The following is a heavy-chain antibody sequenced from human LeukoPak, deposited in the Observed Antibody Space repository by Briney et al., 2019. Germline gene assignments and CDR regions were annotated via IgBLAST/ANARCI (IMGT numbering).Heavy chain of an antibody. Sequence: GSSVKVSCKASGGTFSSYAISWVRQAPGQGLEWMGRIIPILGIANYAQKFQGRVTITADKSTSTAYMELSSLRSEDTAVYYCAAAVDTAMVPPDYWGQGTLVTVSS. D-gene: IGHD5-18*01. CDR3: AAAVDTAMVPPDY. CDR2: IIPILGIA. CDR1: GGTFSSYA. V-gene: IGHV1-69*04. J-gene: IGHJ4*02.